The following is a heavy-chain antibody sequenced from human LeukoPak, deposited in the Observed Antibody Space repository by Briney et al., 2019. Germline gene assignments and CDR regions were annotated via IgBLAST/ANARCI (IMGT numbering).Heavy chain of an antibody. Sequence: SQTLSLTCTVSGGSISSGSYYWSWIRQPAGKGLEWIGRIYTSGSTNYNPSLKSRVTISVDTSKNQFSLKLSSVTAADTAVYYCARGEWELRVDYWGQGTLVTVSS. D-gene: IGHD1-26*01. J-gene: IGHJ4*02. V-gene: IGHV4-61*02. CDR1: GGSISSGSYY. CDR2: IYTSGST. CDR3: ARGEWELRVDY.